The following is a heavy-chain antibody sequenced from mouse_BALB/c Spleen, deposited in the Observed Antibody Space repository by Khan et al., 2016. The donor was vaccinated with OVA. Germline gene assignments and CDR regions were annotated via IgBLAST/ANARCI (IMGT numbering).Heavy chain of an antibody. J-gene: IGHJ2*01. D-gene: IGHD1-1*01. CDR1: GYSITSDYA. Sequence: EVQLQESGPGLVKPSQSLSLTCTVTGYSITSDYAWNWIRQFPGNKLEWMGYISYSGRTSYNPSLKSRISITRDTSTNPFFLPLNSVTTEDTATYYCARSVTITTVVATDFDYWGQGTTLTVAS. CDR2: ISYSGRT. V-gene: IGHV3-2*02. CDR3: ARSVTITTVVATDFDY.